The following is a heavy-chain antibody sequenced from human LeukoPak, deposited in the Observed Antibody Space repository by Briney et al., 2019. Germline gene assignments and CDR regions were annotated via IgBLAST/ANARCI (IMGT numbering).Heavy chain of an antibody. V-gene: IGHV4-34*01. J-gene: IGHJ4*02. Sequence: SETLSLTCAVYGGSFSGYYWSWIRQPPGKGLEWIGEINHSGSTHYNPSLKSRVTISVDPSHNQFSLKLSPVTAADTAVYYCARGRLARRFLGYDYWGQGTLVTVSS. CDR2: INHSGST. CDR3: ARGRLARRFLGYDY. D-gene: IGHD3-3*01. CDR1: GGSFSGYY.